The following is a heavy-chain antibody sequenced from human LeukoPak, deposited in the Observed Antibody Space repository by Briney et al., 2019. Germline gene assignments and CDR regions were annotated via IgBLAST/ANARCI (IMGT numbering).Heavy chain of an antibody. J-gene: IGHJ3*02. Sequence: SSETLSLTCTVSGGSVSSGSYYWSWIRQPPGKGLEWIGYIYYSGSTNYNPSLKSRVTISVDTSKNQFSLKLSSVTAADRAVYYCARETLWFGELPDAFDIWGQGTMVTVSS. CDR3: ARETLWFGELPDAFDI. CDR1: GGSVSSGSYY. V-gene: IGHV4-61*01. CDR2: IYYSGST. D-gene: IGHD3-10*01.